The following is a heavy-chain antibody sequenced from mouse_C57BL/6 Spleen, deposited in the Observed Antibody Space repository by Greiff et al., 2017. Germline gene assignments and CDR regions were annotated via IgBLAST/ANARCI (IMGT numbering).Heavy chain of an antibody. D-gene: IGHD1-1*01. J-gene: IGHJ3*01. CDR1: GFTFSNYW. CDR2: IRLKSDNYAT. CDR3: TSHYYGSSPFAY. V-gene: IGHV6-3*01. Sequence: EVKVEESGGGLVQPGGSMKLSCVASGFTFSNYWMNWVRQSPEKGLEWVAQIRLKSDNYATHYAESVKGRFTISRDDSKSSVYLQMNNLRAEDTGIYYCTSHYYGSSPFAYWGQGTLVTVSA.